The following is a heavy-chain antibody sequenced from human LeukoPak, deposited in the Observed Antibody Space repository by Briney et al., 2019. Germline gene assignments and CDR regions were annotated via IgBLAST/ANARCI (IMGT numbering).Heavy chain of an antibody. CDR1: GYTFTSYD. V-gene: IGHV1-8*01. CDR2: MNPNIGNT. CDR3: ARGNIAAAIPIY. J-gene: IGHJ4*02. Sequence: ASVKLSCKASGYTFTSYDINWVRQATGQGLEWRGWMNPNIGNTGYATKFQCRVTMTRNTSISTTYMELSSLRSEDTAVYYCARGNIAAAIPIYWGQGTLVTVSS. D-gene: IGHD6-13*01.